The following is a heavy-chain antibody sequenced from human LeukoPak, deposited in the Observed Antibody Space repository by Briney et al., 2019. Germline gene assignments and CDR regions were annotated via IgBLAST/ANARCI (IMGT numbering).Heavy chain of an antibody. CDR2: MNPNSGNT. CDR1: GYTFTSYD. Sequence: ASVKVSCKASGYTFTSYDINWVRQATGHGLEWMGWMNPNSGNTGYAQKFQGRVTMTRNTSISTAYMELSSLRSEDTAVYYCARDVLRYYYYYGMDVWGQGTTVTVSS. J-gene: IGHJ6*02. V-gene: IGHV1-8*01. CDR3: ARDVLRYYYYYGMDV. D-gene: IGHD3-9*01.